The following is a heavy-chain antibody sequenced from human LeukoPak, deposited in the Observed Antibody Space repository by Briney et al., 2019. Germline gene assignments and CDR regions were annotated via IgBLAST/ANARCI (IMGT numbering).Heavy chain of an antibody. J-gene: IGHJ6*02. V-gene: IGHV3-21*04. D-gene: IGHD4-23*01. CDR2: ISTSSSYI. CDR1: GFTFSSYS. Sequence: GGSLRLSCAASGFTFSSYSMNWVRQAPGKGLGWVSSISTSSSYIYYADSVKGRFTTSRDNSKNTLYLQMNSLRAEDTAVYYCAKLQSDGLRTYYGMDVWGQGTTDTVSS. CDR3: AKLQSDGLRTYYGMDV.